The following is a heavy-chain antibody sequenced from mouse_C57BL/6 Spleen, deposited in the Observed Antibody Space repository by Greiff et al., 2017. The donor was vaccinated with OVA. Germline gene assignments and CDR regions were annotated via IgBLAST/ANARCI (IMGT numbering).Heavy chain of an antibody. CDR3: ARSGRNNEEDMDD. V-gene: IGHV1-55*01. Sequence: QVQLQQPGAELVKPGASVKMSCKASGYTFTSYWITWVKQRPGQGLEWIGDIYPGSGSTNYNEKFKSKATLTVDTSSSTAYMQLSSLTSEDSAVNYWARSGRNNEEDMDDWGQGTSVTVSS. CDR1: GYTFTSYW. J-gene: IGHJ4*01. CDR2: IYPGSGST. D-gene: IGHD3-1*01.